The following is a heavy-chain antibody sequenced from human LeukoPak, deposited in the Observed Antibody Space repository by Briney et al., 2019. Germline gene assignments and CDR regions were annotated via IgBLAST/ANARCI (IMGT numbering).Heavy chain of an antibody. Sequence: PSQTLSLTCTVSGGSISSRGHYWSWIRQHPGKGLEWIGYIYYSGSTYYNPSLKSRVTISVDTSKNQFSLKLSSVTAADTAVYYSARAYSDYFDYWGQGTLVTVSS. CDR2: IYYSGST. CDR3: ARAYSDYFDY. J-gene: IGHJ4*02. V-gene: IGHV4-31*03. D-gene: IGHD2-15*01. CDR1: GGSISSRGHY.